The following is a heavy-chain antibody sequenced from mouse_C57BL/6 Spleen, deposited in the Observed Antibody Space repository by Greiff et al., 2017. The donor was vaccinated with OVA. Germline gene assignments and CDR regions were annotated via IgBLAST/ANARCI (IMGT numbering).Heavy chain of an antibody. J-gene: IGHJ2*01. V-gene: IGHV1-80*01. CDR1: GYAFSSYW. CDR2: IYPGDGDT. CDR3: ARGVTTVPFDY. Sequence: QVQLQQSGAELVKPGASVKISCKASGYAFSSYWMNWVQQRPGKGLEWIGQIYPGDGDTNYNGKFKGKATLTADNASSTAYLQLSSLTSEDTAVYFCARGVTTVPFDYWGQGTTLTVSS. D-gene: IGHD1-1*01.